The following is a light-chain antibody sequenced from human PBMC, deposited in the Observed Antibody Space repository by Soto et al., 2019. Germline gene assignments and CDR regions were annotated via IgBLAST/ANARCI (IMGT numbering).Light chain of an antibody. CDR1: QGISSY. V-gene: IGKV1-8*01. CDR2: AAS. Sequence: IQMTQSPPSLSASVGGRVTVACQASQGISSYLAWYQQKPGKAPKLLIYAASTLQSGVPSRFSGSGSGTDFTLTISCLQSEDFATYYCQQYYSYPRTFGQGTKVDIK. J-gene: IGKJ1*01. CDR3: QQYYSYPRT.